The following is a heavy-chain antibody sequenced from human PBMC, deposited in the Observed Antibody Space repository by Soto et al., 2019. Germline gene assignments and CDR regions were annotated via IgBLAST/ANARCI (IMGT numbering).Heavy chain of an antibody. Sequence: SETLSLTCTVSGGSISSCYWSWIRQPPGKGLEWIGYIYYSGSTNYNPSLKSRVTISVDTSKNQFSLKLSSVTAADTAVYYCARGGTIFIQRYYGMDVWGQGTTVTVS. V-gene: IGHV4-59*01. CDR1: GGSISSCY. CDR3: ARGGTIFIQRYYGMDV. D-gene: IGHD3-9*01. J-gene: IGHJ6*02. CDR2: IYYSGST.